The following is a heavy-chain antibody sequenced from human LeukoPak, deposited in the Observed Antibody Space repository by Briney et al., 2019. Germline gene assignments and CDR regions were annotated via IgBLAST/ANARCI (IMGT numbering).Heavy chain of an antibody. CDR2: ISPIFGTA. Sequence: ASVKVSCKASGYTFTGYYMHWVRQAPGQGLEWMGGISPIFGTANYAQRFQGRVTITADESTTTAYMELRSLRSEDTAVYYCARALTYYYDSSGVGGQDFDFWGQGTLVTVSS. J-gene: IGHJ4*02. CDR3: ARALTYYYDSSGVGGQDFDF. D-gene: IGHD3-22*01. V-gene: IGHV1-69*13. CDR1: GYTFTGYY.